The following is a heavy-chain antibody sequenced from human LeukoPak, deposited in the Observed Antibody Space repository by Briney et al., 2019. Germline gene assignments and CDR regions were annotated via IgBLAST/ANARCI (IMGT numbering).Heavy chain of an antibody. D-gene: IGHD6-19*01. J-gene: IGHJ4*02. Sequence: ASVKVSCKASGYTFTRYGITWVRQAPGQGLEWMGWIRAYNGDTKYAQKLQGRVTMTTDTSTSTAYIELRSLRSDDTAVYYCARDPSNSSGWYIFFDFWGQGTLVAVSS. V-gene: IGHV1-18*01. CDR3: ARDPSNSSGWYIFFDF. CDR2: IRAYNGDT. CDR1: GYTFTRYG.